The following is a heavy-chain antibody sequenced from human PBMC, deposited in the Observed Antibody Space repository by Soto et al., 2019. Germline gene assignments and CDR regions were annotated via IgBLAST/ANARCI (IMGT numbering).Heavy chain of an antibody. J-gene: IGHJ2*01. CDR1: GFTFSSYG. CDR3: ARDKSYYDSSGYYYGDWYFDL. CDR2: IWYDGSNK. Sequence: QVQLVESGGGVVQPGRSLRVSCAASGFTFSSYGMHWVRQAPGKGLEWVAVIWYDGSNKYYADSVKGRFTISRDNSKNTLYLQMNSLRAEDTAVYYCARDKSYYDSSGYYYGDWYFDLWGRGTLVTVSS. V-gene: IGHV3-33*01. D-gene: IGHD3-22*01.